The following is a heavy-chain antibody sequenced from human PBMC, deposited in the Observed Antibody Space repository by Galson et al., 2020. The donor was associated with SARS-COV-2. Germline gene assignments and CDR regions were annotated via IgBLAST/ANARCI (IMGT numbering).Heavy chain of an antibody. D-gene: IGHD2-2*01. Sequence: SVKVSCKASGGTFSSYAISWVRQAPGQGLEWMGGIIPILGIANYAQKFQGRVTITADKSTSTAYMELSSLRSEDTAVYYCARQTVRVPAVPGLDLTSNLYYYYYYMDVWGKGTTVTVSS. CDR1: GGTFSSYA. J-gene: IGHJ6*03. V-gene: IGHV1-69*10. CDR2: IIPILGIA. CDR3: ARQTVRVPAVPGLDLTSNLYYYYYYMDV.